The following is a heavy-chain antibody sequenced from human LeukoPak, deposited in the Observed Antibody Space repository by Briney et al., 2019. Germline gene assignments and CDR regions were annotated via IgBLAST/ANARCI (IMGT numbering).Heavy chain of an antibody. CDR2: INQDGSEK. CDR1: GFTFSSYW. V-gene: IGHV3-7*01. D-gene: IGHD1-26*01. Sequence: GGSLRLSCAASGFTFSSYWMSWVRQAPGKGLEWVANINQDGSEKYYVDSVKGRFTVSRDNAKNSLYLQMNSLRAEDTAVYYCAKDRGGSYYVSEYFQHWGQGTLVTVSS. CDR3: AKDRGGSYYVSEYFQH. J-gene: IGHJ1*01.